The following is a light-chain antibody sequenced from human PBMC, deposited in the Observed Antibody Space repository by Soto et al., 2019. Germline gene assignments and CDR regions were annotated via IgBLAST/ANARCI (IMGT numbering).Light chain of an antibody. CDR3: SSYAGSNNFI. Sequence: QSALTQPPSASGSPGQSVTISCTGTSSDVGGYTYVSWYQQYPGKAPKLTIYDVSKRPSGVPYRFSGSKSGNTASLTVSGLQAEDEDDYYCSSYAGSNNFIFGGGTKVTVL. CDR2: DVS. V-gene: IGLV2-8*01. J-gene: IGLJ2*01. CDR1: SSDVGGYTY.